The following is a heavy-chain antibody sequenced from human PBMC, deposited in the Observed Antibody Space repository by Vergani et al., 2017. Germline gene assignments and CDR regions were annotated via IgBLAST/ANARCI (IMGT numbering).Heavy chain of an antibody. CDR1: GFTFDDYA. D-gene: IGHD3-10*01. V-gene: IGHV3-9*01. CDR3: ASRGSGSYYAGFDY. Sequence: EVQLVESGGGLVQPGRSLRLSCAASGFTFDDYAMHWVRQAPGKGLEWVSGISWNSGSQGYADSVKGRFTISRDNAKNSLYLQMNSLRAEDTALYYCASRGSGSYYAGFDYWGQGTLVTVSS. CDR2: ISWNSGSQ. J-gene: IGHJ4*02.